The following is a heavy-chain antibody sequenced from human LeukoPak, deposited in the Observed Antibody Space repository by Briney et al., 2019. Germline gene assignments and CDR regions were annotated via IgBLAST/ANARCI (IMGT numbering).Heavy chain of an antibody. D-gene: IGHD6-19*01. CDR3: ARKGTVSGLDY. CDR1: GGSISSSSYY. Sequence: PSETRSLTCTVSGGSISSSSYYWGWIRQPPGKGLEWIGTIYYSGSTYYNPSLKSRVTISVDTSKNQFSLKLSSVTAADTAVYFCARKGTVSGLDYWGQGTLVTVSS. J-gene: IGHJ4*02. CDR2: IYYSGST. V-gene: IGHV4-39*01.